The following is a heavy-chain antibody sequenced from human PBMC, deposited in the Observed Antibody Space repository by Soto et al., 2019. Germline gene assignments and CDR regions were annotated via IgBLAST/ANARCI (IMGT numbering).Heavy chain of an antibody. V-gene: IGHV3-30-3*01. Sequence: QVQLVESGGGVVQPGRSLRLSCAASGFTFSSYAMHWVRQAPGKGLEWVAVISYDGSNKYYADSVKGRFTISRDNSKNPLYLKMNGLDAEATAVYYCARDHIVVVVAAPYPAFDIWGQGTMVTVSS. CDR3: ARDHIVVVVAAPYPAFDI. CDR2: ISYDGSNK. D-gene: IGHD2-15*01. J-gene: IGHJ3*02. CDR1: GFTFSSYA.